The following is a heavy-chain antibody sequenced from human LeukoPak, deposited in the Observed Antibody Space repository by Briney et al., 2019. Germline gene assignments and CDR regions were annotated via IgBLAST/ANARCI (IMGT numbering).Heavy chain of an antibody. D-gene: IGHD1-7*01. J-gene: IGHJ4*02. V-gene: IGHV1-18*01. Sequence: GASVRVSCKASGYTFTRYGIRWVRQAPGQGLQWLGWISASNGNTNYAQKFRDRVTMSTDTSTGTGYLDVRSLTSDDTAVYYCARDHYNWNYAPDFWGQGTLVIVSS. CDR2: ISASNGNT. CDR1: GYTFTRYG. CDR3: ARDHYNWNYAPDF.